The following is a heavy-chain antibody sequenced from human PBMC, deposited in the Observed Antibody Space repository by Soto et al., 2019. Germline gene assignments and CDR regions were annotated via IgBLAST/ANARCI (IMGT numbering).Heavy chain of an antibody. D-gene: IGHD3-3*01. V-gene: IGHV1-18*01. CDR1: GYTFSTYG. Sequence: QVQLVQSGAEVKKPGASVKVSCKASGYTFSTYGITWVRQAPGQGLEWMGWISAYNGNTNYAQKVQGRLTMTTDTSTSTAYMELRSLRSDDTAVYYCARDFDFWSGSLYFQHWGQGTRVTVSS. CDR3: ARDFDFWSGSLYFQH. J-gene: IGHJ1*01. CDR2: ISAYNGNT.